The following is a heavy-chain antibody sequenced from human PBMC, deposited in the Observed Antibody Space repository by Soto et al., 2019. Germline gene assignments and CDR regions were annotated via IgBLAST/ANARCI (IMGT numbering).Heavy chain of an antibody. J-gene: IGHJ5*02. D-gene: IGHD6-19*01. CDR2: IIPKFGTT. V-gene: IGHV1-69*01. CDR1: GDTFSSYG. CDR3: SRASSRGWYNWFDP. Sequence: QVQLVQSGAEVNKPGSSVNASCKASGDTFSSYGISWVRQTPGQGLEFMGWIIPKFGTTNYAQKFRGRVTLTADASTSTAYMEVSSLRSEETAVYYCSRASSRGWYNWFDPWGQGSLGTVSS.